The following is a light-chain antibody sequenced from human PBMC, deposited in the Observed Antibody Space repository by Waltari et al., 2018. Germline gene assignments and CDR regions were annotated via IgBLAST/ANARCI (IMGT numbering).Light chain of an antibody. J-gene: IGLJ2*01. V-gene: IGLV2-23*02. Sequence: QSALTQPASVSGSPGQSITISCSGTSSDIGSFDLVSWYHHYPGKAPKLVIYEVDKRPSGVSNRCSGAKAGKTASLTISGLQAEDEADYHCCSYAGSSTLVFGRGSKLTVL. CDR2: EVD. CDR3: CSYAGSSTLV. CDR1: SSDIGSFDL.